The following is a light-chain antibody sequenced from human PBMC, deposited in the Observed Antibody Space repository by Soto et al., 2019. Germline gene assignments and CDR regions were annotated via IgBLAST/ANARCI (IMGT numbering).Light chain of an antibody. V-gene: IGKV3-11*01. J-gene: IGKJ1*01. CDR2: DAS. CDR1: QSVSSY. CDR3: HQRSSWPWT. Sequence: EIVLTQSPATLSLSPGERATLSCRASQSVSSYLAWYQQKPGQAPRLLIYDASNRATGIPARFSGSGSGTDFALPISSLEPEEFAVYYCHQRSSWPWTFGQGTKVEI.